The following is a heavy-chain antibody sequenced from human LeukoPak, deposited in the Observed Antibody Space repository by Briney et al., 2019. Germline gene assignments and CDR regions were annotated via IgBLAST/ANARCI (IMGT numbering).Heavy chain of an antibody. J-gene: IGHJ5*02. CDR3: ARTSRGCYSWFDP. D-gene: IGHD6-19*01. CDR1: GGFISCYY. Sequence: SDPLSLTCIVCGGFISCYYWRWIQPSPERGVAWVGYIYYSGSNNNNPPLKRRITISVSTYNHQLFLMLASLAAERTAVYYSARTSRGCYSWFDPWGQGTLVTVSS. CDR2: IYYSGSN. V-gene: IGHV4-59*07.